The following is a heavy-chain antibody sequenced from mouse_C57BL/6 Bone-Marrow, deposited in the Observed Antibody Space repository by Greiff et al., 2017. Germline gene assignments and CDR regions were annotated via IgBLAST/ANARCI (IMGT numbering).Heavy chain of an antibody. J-gene: IGHJ2*01. D-gene: IGHD1-1*01. CDR2: IYPGDGDT. Sequence: VKLQESGAELVKPGASVKISCKASGYAFSSYWMNWVKQRPGKGLEWIGQIYPGDGDTNYNGKFKGKATLTADKSSSTAYMQLSSLTSEDSAVYFCAREAYYYGRSTPYYFDYWGQGTTLTVSS. CDR3: AREAYYYGRSTPYYFDY. CDR1: GYAFSSYW. V-gene: IGHV1-80*01.